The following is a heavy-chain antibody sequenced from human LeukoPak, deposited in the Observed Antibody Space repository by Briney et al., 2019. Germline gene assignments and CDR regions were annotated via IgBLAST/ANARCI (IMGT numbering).Heavy chain of an antibody. CDR3: ARDQRLAATPDRGYYYYMDV. CDR2: TIPILNTA. J-gene: IGHJ6*03. Sequence: SVKVSCKASGGTFSSYAITWVRQAPGQGLEWIGGTIPILNTANYTQKLQGRVTITADESTDTAYMELSSLRSEDTAVYYCARDQRLAATPDRGYYYYMDVWGKGTTVTVSS. V-gene: IGHV1-69*01. D-gene: IGHD2-15*01. CDR1: GGTFSSYA.